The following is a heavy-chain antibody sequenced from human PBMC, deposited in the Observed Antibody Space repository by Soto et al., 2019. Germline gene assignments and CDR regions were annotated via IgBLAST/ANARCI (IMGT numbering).Heavy chain of an antibody. Sequence: SQTLSLTCAISGDSVSSNSAAWNWIRQSPSRGLEWLGRTYYRSKRYNAYAVSVKSRITINPDTSKNQFSLQLNSVTPEDTAVYSCARGEGDSETFDIWGQGTMVTVSS. D-gene: IGHD3-10*01. V-gene: IGHV6-1*01. CDR2: TYYRSKRYN. J-gene: IGHJ3*02. CDR1: GDSVSSNSAA. CDR3: ARGEGDSETFDI.